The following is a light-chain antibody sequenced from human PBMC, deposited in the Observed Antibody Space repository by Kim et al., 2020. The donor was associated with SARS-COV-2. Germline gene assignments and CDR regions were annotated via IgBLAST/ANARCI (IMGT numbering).Light chain of an antibody. J-gene: IGLJ2*01. Sequence: PGQRVPISCSGSTCNIGTNFVYWYQQIPGTAPKLLIHRSDQRPSVVPDRFSGSKSGTSASLAISGLRSEDEAYYYCAAWDDSLVVFGGGTQLTVL. CDR2: RSD. CDR3: AAWDDSLVV. V-gene: IGLV1-47*01. CDR1: TCNIGTNF.